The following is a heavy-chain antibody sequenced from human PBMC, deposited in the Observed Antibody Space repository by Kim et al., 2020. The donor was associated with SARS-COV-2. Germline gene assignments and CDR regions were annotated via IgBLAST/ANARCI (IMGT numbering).Heavy chain of an antibody. V-gene: IGHV4-31*02. J-gene: IGHJ4*02. CDR2: ST. CDR3: ASDHGGHFDY. Sequence: STYSTPARNSRITISVDTSKSHFSLKLSSVTASDTAVYYCASDHGGHFDYWGQGTLVTVSS. D-gene: IGHD3-16*01.